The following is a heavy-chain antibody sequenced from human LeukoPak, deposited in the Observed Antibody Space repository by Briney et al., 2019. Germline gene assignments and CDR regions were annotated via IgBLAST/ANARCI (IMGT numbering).Heavy chain of an antibody. J-gene: IGHJ4*02. Sequence: PGRSLRLSCAASGFTFDDYAMHWVRQAPGKGLEWVSGISWNSGSIGYADSVKGRFTISRDNAKNSLYLQMDSLRAEDTAVYYCAKAKGDSFDYWGQGTLVTVSS. V-gene: IGHV3-9*01. CDR2: ISWNSGSI. CDR3: AKAKGDSFDY. D-gene: IGHD3-16*01. CDR1: GFTFDDYA.